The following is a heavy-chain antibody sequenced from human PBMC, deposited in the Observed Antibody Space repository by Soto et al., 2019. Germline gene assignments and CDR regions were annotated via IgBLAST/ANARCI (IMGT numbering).Heavy chain of an antibody. Sequence: QVQLVQSGAEVKKPGSSVKVSCKASGGTFSNFAISWVRQAPGQGLEWMGAIIPTFASPYYAQRCQGRISITADGSTPTAFMEVSSLRSDDTAVYFCARDRVMRGNSYYYGMDVWGQGTTVTVSS. D-gene: IGHD2-8*01. CDR2: IIPTFASP. V-gene: IGHV1-69*12. CDR3: ARDRVMRGNSYYYGMDV. CDR1: GGTFSNFA. J-gene: IGHJ6*02.